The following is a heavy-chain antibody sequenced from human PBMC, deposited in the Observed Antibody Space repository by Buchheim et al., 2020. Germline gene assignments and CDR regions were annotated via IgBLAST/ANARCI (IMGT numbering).Heavy chain of an antibody. V-gene: IGHV3-23*01. CDR3: AKVAGSYYHYYGMDV. CDR1: GFTFATYA. Sequence: EVQLLESGGGLVQPGGSLRLCCAASGFTFATYAMNWVRQAPGKGLEWVSGIRPSGGSTYYAASVKGRFTISRDNSKNTLCLQMNSLRAEDTAVYYCAKVAGSYYHYYGMDVWGQGTT. CDR2: IRPSGGST. J-gene: IGHJ6*02. D-gene: IGHD6-19*01.